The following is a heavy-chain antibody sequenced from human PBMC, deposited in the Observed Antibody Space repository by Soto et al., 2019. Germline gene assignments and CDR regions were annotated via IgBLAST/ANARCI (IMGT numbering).Heavy chain of an antibody. J-gene: IGHJ6*02. CDR2: MNPNSGNT. CDR3: ARDYSVSYHALYYYYGMDV. CDR1: GYTFTSYD. Sequence: QVQLVQSGAEVKKPGASVKVSCKASGYTFTSYDINWVRQATGQGLEWMGWMNPNSGNTGYAQKFQGRVTMTRNTSISTAYMELSSLRSEDTAVYYCARDYSVSYHALYYYYGMDVWGQGTTVTVSS. D-gene: IGHD1-26*01. V-gene: IGHV1-8*01.